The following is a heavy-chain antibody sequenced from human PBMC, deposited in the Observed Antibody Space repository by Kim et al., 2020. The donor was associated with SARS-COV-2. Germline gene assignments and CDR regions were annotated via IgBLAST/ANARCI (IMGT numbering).Heavy chain of an antibody. CDR2: ISGIGSDT. V-gene: IGHV3-23*01. D-gene: IGHD1-26*01. CDR3: AKGTRSHPYYFDY. Sequence: GGSLRLSCAASGFTFDNYPMYWVRQAPGKGLEWVSAISGIGSDTYYADSLKGRATISRDNSKNTLYLQMTRLRAEDTAVYYCAKGTRSHPYYFDYWGQGT. CDR1: GFTFDNYP. J-gene: IGHJ4*02.